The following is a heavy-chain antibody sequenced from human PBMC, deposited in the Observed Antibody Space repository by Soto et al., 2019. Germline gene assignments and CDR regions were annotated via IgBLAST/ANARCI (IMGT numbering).Heavy chain of an antibody. J-gene: IGHJ4*02. CDR3: AKAYSSGWCQSAGS. Sequence: QVQLVESGGGVVQPGRSLRLSCAASGFTFSSYVMHWVRQAPGKGLEWVSVISIDGSNKYYVDSVKGRFTISRDNSKNTRYLDMNSLRLEDTAVYDCAKAYSSGWCQSAGSWGQGTLVTVSS. D-gene: IGHD6-19*01. V-gene: IGHV3-30*18. CDR2: ISIDGSNK. CDR1: GFTFSSYV.